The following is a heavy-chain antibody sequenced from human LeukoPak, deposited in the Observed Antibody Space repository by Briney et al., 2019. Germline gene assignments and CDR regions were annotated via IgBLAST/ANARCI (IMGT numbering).Heavy chain of an antibody. Sequence: GSSVKVSCKASGYAFTDYYIHWVRQAPGQGLEWMGWINPNWGGTNYAQNFEGRVTMTLDTSMSTAYMELSGLRSDDTAMYYCARDRYGAFDIWGQGTMVTVSS. CDR2: INPNWGGT. V-gene: IGHV1-2*02. D-gene: IGHD1-1*01. CDR3: ARDRYGAFDI. CDR1: GYAFTDYY. J-gene: IGHJ3*02.